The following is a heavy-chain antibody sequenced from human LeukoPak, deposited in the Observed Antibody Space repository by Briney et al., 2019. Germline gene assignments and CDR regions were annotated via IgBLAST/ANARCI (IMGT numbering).Heavy chain of an antibody. J-gene: IGHJ4*02. CDR1: GYTFTSYY. D-gene: IGHD3-3*01. CDR3: ARDALRTYYDFWSGYYYNIFDY. Sequence: ASVKVSCKASGYTFTSYYMHWVRQAPGQGLEWMGIINPSGGSTSYAQKFQGRVTMTRDMSTSTVYMELSSLRSEDTAVYYCARDALRTYYDFWSGYYYNIFDYWGQGTLVTVSS. V-gene: IGHV1-46*01. CDR2: INPSGGST.